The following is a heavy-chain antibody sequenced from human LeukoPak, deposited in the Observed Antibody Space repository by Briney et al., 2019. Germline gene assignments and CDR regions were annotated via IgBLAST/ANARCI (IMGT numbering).Heavy chain of an antibody. CDR2: ISSSGTTI. Sequence: GGSLRLSCAASGFTFSDYFMSWFRQAPGKGLEWVSYISSSGTTIYYADSVKGRFTISRDNAKNSLYLQMNSLRAEDTAVYYCASRAAAGTGFDYWGQGTLVTVSS. D-gene: IGHD6-13*01. CDR1: GFTFSDYF. V-gene: IGHV3-11*04. J-gene: IGHJ4*02. CDR3: ASRAAAGTGFDY.